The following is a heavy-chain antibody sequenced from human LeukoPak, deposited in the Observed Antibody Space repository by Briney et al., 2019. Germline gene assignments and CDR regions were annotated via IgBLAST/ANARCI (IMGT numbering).Heavy chain of an antibody. CDR3: ARCGYSGYDFNWFDP. J-gene: IGHJ5*02. CDR2: INHSGST. D-gene: IGHD5-12*01. V-gene: IGHV4-34*01. Sequence: PSETLSLTCAVYGGSFSGYYWSWIRQPPGKGLEWIGEINHSGSTNYNPSLKSRVTISVDTSKNQFSLKLSSVTAAVTAVYYCARCGYSGYDFNWFDPWGQGTLVTVSS. CDR1: GGSFSGYY.